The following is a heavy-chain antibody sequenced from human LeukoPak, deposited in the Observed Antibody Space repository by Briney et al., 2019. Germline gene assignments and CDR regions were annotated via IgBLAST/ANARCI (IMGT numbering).Heavy chain of an antibody. J-gene: IGHJ6*03. CDR3: AKDYAGGWPKRGMDV. V-gene: IGHV3-23*01. Sequence: GGSLRLSCTSSGFNFGDFPMSWVRQAPGKGLEWVSAISGSGGGTFYADSVRGRFTISRDNSKNTVYLQMNSLRAEDTAVYYCAKDYAGGWPKRGMDVWGKGATVTVSS. D-gene: IGHD3-16*01. CDR1: GFNFGDFP. CDR2: ISGSGGGT.